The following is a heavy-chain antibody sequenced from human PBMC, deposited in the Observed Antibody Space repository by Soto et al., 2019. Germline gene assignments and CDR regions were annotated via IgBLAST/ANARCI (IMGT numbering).Heavy chain of an antibody. CDR3: ARAPYYYDSSGRPRIVFDI. V-gene: IGHV4-31*03. CDR2: IYYSGST. J-gene: IGHJ3*02. Sequence: TSETLSLTCTVSGGSISSGGYYWSWIRQHPGKGLEWIGYIYYSGSTYYNPSLKSRVTISVDTSKNQFSLKLSSVTAADTAVYYCARAPYYYDSSGRPRIVFDIWGQGTMVTVS. D-gene: IGHD3-22*01. CDR1: GGSISSGGYY.